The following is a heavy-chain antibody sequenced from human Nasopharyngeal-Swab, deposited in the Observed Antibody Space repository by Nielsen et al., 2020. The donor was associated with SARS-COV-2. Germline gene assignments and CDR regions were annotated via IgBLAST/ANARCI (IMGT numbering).Heavy chain of an antibody. V-gene: IGHV4-34*01. D-gene: IGHD2-15*01. CDR2: INHSGST. Sequence: WIRQPPGKGLEWVGEINHSGSTNYNPSLKSRVTISVDTSKNQFSLKLSSVTAADTAVYYCARIYCSGGSCCSGIDYWGQGTLVTVSS. J-gene: IGHJ4*02. CDR3: ARIYCSGGSCCSGIDY.